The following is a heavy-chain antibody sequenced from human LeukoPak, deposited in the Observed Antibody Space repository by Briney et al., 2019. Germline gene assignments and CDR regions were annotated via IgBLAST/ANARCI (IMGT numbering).Heavy chain of an antibody. CDR1: GYSSISYG. CDR2: ISAYNGNI. CDR3: ARMGRDGYNVDY. V-gene: IGHV1-18*01. D-gene: IGHD5-24*01. J-gene: IGHJ4*02. Sequence: GASVKVSCKASGYSSISYGISWVRQAPGQGLEWMGWISAYNGNINYAQKLQGRVTMTTDTSTSTAYMELRGLRSDDTAVYYCARMGRDGYNVDYWGQGTLVTVSS.